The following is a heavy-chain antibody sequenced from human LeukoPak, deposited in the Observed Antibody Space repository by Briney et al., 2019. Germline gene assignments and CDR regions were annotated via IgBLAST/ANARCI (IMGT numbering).Heavy chain of an antibody. CDR2: INHSGST. D-gene: IGHD3-22*01. J-gene: IGHJ4*02. Sequence: SETLSPTCAVYGGSFSGYYWSWIRQPPGKGLEWIGEINHSGSTNYNPSLKSRVTISVDTSKNQFSLKLSSVTAADTAVYYCARVLLSDSSGYYGIDYWGQGTLVTVSS. V-gene: IGHV4-34*01. CDR1: GGSFSGYY. CDR3: ARVLLSDSSGYYGIDY.